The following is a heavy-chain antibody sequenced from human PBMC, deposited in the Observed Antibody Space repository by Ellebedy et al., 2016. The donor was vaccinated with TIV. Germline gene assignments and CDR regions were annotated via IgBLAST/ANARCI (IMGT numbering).Heavy chain of an antibody. V-gene: IGHV3-7*01. CDR3: ARRYMDV. J-gene: IGHJ6*03. CDR2: IKQDGSAK. CDR1: GFTFSGYW. Sequence: GESLKISXAASGFTFSGYWMRGVRRAPGKGLEWLANIKQDGSAKYYVDSVKGRFTISRDNAKNSVYLQMNNLRAEDTAVYYCARRYMDVWGKGTTVTVSS.